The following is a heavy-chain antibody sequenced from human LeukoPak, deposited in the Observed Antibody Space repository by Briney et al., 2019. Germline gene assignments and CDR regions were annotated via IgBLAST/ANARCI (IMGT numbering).Heavy chain of an antibody. J-gene: IGHJ5*02. V-gene: IGHV3-23*01. CDR2: ISGSGGST. CDR1: GFTFSSYG. CDR3: AKEKVAYYSSAWAGLFDT. Sequence: GGTLRLSCAASGFTFSSYGMSWVRQAPGKGLEWVSAISGSGGSTYYADSVKGRFTISRDNSRNTLFLQMDSLSIEDTAVYFCAKEKVAYYSSAWAGLFDTWGQGALVTVSS. D-gene: IGHD6-19*01.